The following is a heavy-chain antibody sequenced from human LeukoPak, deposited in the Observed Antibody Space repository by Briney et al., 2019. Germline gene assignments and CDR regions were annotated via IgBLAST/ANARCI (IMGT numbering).Heavy chain of an antibody. V-gene: IGHV4-59*08. Sequence: SETLSLTCTVSGGSISSYYWSWIRQPPGKGLEWIGYIYYSGSTNYNPSLKSRVTISVDTSKNQFSLKLSSVTAADTAVYYCARQEAFDIWGHGTKVTVSS. CDR2: IYYSGST. CDR3: ARQEAFDI. J-gene: IGHJ3*02. CDR1: GGSISSYY.